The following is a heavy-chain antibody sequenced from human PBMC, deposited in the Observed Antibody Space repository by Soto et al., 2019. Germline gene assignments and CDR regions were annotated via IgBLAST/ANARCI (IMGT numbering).Heavy chain of an antibody. V-gene: IGHV2-5*01. CDR2: IYWNDDK. J-gene: IGHJ4*02. Sequence: QITLKESGPTLVKPTQTLTLTCTFSGFSLSTRGVGVGWIRQPPGKALEWLALIYWNDDKRYSPSLKSRLTITKDTSKHQVVLTMTNMDPVDTATYYCVQTTGMAVNSWLPGYWGQGTLVPVSS. CDR1: GFSLSTRGVG. CDR3: VQTTGMAVNSWLPGY. D-gene: IGHD1-1*01.